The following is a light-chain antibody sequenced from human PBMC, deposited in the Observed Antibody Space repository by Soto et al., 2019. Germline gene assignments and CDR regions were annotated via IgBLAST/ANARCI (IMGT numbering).Light chain of an antibody. J-gene: IGLJ3*02. CDR2: EVT. CDR1: SSDVGGYNY. V-gene: IGLV2-8*01. Sequence: QSALTQPPSASGSPGQSVTISCTGTSSDVGGYNYVSWYQQHPGKAPKLMIYEVTKRPSGVPDRFAGSKSGNTASLTVSGLLAEDEADYYCSSHAGIITVLFGGGTKVTVL. CDR3: SSHAGIITVL.